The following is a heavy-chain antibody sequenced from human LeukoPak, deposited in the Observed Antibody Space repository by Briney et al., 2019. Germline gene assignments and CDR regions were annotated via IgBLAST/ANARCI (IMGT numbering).Heavy chain of an antibody. J-gene: IGHJ4*02. CDR3: AKEQQLVRDFDY. D-gene: IGHD6-13*01. CDR2: ISSSSSYI. CDR1: GFTFSSYS. Sequence: GGSLRLSCAASGFTFSSYSMNWVRQAPGKGLEWVSSISSSSSYIYYADSVKGRFTISRDNSKNTLYLQMNSLRAEDTAVYYCAKEQQLVRDFDYWGQGTLVTVSS. V-gene: IGHV3-21*04.